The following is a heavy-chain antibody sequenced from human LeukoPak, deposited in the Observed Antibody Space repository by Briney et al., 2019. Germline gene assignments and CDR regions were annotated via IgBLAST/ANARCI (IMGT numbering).Heavy chain of an antibody. CDR2: IYSGGST. CDR3: ARVSSGATTVDY. D-gene: IGHD1-26*01. Sequence: GGSLRLSCAASGFTVSSNYMSWVRQAPGKGLEWVSVIYSGGSTYYADSVKGRFTISRDNSKNTLYLQMNSLRAEDTAVYYCARVSSGATTVDYWGQGTLVTVSS. V-gene: IGHV3-53*01. CDR1: GFTVSSNY. J-gene: IGHJ4*02.